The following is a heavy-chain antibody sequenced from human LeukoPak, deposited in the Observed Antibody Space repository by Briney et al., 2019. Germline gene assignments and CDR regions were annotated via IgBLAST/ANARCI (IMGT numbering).Heavy chain of an antibody. CDR2: IFYNGAI. V-gene: IGHV4-59*01. CDR1: GGAISAYY. J-gene: IGHJ6*03. D-gene: IGHD1-14*01. Sequence: PSETLSLTCTISGGAISAYYWNWIRQSPGKALEWLGYIFYNGAINYNPSVQSRVSISVDTSKNQFSLTLSSVTAADTAVYFCARGGPGSGHYFYMDVWGRGTTVTVSS. CDR3: ARGGPGSGHYFYMDV.